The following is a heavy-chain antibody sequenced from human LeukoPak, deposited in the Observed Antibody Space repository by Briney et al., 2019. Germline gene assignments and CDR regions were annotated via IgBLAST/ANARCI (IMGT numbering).Heavy chain of an antibody. CDR2: IWYDGSNK. J-gene: IGHJ4*02. CDR3: AKGAIFFIAAA. Sequence: GGSLRLSCAASGFTFSSYGMHWVRQAPGKGLEWVAVIWYDGSNKYYADSVKGRFTISRDNSKNTLYLQMNSLRAEDTAVYYCAKGAIFFIAAAWGQGTLVTVSS. D-gene: IGHD6-13*01. CDR1: GFTFSSYG. V-gene: IGHV3-33*06.